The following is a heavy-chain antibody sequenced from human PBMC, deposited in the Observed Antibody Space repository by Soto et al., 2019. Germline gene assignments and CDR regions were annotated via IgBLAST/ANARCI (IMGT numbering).Heavy chain of an antibody. CDR2: IYPDDSDT. J-gene: IGHJ4*02. Sequence: GESLKISCKGSGYSFTNYWTVWVRQMPGKGLEWMGIIYPDDSDTRYSPSFQGQVTISADKSISTAYLRWSSLKASDTAMYYCARIPRGRDGYNYFDSWGQGTLVTVSS. D-gene: IGHD5-12*01. CDR3: ARIPRGRDGYNYFDS. V-gene: IGHV5-51*01. CDR1: GYSFTNYW.